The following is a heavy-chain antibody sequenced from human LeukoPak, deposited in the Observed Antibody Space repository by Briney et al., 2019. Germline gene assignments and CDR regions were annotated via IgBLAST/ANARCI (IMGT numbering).Heavy chain of an antibody. V-gene: IGHV4-61*01. CDR1: GASISSHYYY. Sequence: SRTLSLTCTVSGASISSHYYYWSWIRQPPGKGLEWIGYIYYSGSTNYNPSLKSRVTISVDTSKNQFSLKLSSVTAADTAVYYCASGYSYGYFDYWGQGTLVTVSS. CDR2: IYYSGST. D-gene: IGHD5-18*01. J-gene: IGHJ4*02. CDR3: ASGYSYGYFDY.